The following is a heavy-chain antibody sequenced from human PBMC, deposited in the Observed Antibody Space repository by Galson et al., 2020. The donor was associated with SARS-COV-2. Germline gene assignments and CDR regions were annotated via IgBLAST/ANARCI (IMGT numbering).Heavy chain of an antibody. CDR3: ARYSSGWNSDSAFDI. J-gene: IGHJ3*02. D-gene: IGHD6-19*01. Sequence: TLSLTCTVSGGSISSSSYYWGWIRQPPGKGLEWIGSIYYSGSTYYNPSLKSRVTISVDTSKNQFSLKLNSVTAADTAVYYCARYSSGWNSDSAFDIWGQGTMVTVSS. CDR2: IYYSGST. CDR1: GGSISSSSYY. V-gene: IGHV4-39*01.